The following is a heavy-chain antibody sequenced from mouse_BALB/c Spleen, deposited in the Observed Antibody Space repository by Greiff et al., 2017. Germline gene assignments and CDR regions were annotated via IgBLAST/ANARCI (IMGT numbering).Heavy chain of an antibody. Sequence: VQLQQPGAELVKPGAPVKLSCKASGYTFTSYWMNWVKQRPGRGLEWIGRIDPSDSETHYNQKFKDKATLTVDKSSSTAYIQLSSLTSEDSAVYYCARNYFDYWGQGTTLTVSS. V-gene: IGHV1-69*02. J-gene: IGHJ2*01. CDR2: IDPSDSET. CDR3: ARNYFDY. CDR1: GYTFTSYW.